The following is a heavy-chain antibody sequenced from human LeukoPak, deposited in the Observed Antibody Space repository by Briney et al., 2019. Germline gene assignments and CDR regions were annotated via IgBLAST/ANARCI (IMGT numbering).Heavy chain of an antibody. CDR1: GGSISSGGYS. CDR2: IYHSGST. V-gene: IGHV4-30-2*01. J-gene: IGHJ3*02. Sequence: SQTLSLTCAVSGGSISSGGYSWSWIRQPPGKGLEWIGYIYHSGSTYYNPSLKSRVTISVDRSKNQFSLKLSSVTAADTAVYYCARGHQGAFDIWGQGTMVTVSS. D-gene: IGHD2-2*01. CDR3: ARGHQGAFDI.